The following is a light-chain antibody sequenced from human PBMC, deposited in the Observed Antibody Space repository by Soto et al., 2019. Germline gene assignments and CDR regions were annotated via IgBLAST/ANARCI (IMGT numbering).Light chain of an antibody. J-gene: IGLJ1*01. V-gene: IGLV2-14*01. CDR3: SSYTSSSIPYV. CDR1: SDDVGGYNY. Sequence: QSALTQPASVSGSPGQSITISCTGTSDDVGGYNYVSWFQQHPGKAPKLMIYEVNNRPSGVSNRFSGSKSGNTASLTISGLQAEDEAEYYCSSYTSSSIPYVVGTGTKLTVL. CDR2: EVN.